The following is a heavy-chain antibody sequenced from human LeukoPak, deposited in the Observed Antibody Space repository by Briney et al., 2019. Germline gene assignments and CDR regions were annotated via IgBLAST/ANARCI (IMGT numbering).Heavy chain of an antibody. CDR3: AKDWHILTGRNCFDP. D-gene: IGHD3-9*01. Sequence: ASVRVSCKASGYTFNNYGISWVRQAPGQGLEWMGWVSPYNGDTNYAQKFQGRVTMSTDTSTSTAYMELRSLRFDDTATYYCAKDWHILTGRNCFDPWGQGTLVTVSS. J-gene: IGHJ5*02. CDR2: VSPYNGDT. V-gene: IGHV1-18*01. CDR1: GYTFNNYG.